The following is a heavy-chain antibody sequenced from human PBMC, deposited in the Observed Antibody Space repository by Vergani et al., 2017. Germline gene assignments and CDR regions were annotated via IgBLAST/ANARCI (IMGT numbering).Heavy chain of an antibody. CDR2: ISGSGGST. D-gene: IGHD6-13*01. CDR1: GFTFSDFS. V-gene: IGHV3-23*04. J-gene: IGHJ4*02. Sequence: VQLVESGGGVVKPGGSLRLSCAASGFTFSDFSMSWVRQAPGKGLEWVSAISGSGGSTYYADSVKGRFTISRDNSKNTLYLQMNSLRAEDTAVYYCAKEREYSSSCLDYWGQGTLVTVSS. CDR3: AKEREYSSSCLDY.